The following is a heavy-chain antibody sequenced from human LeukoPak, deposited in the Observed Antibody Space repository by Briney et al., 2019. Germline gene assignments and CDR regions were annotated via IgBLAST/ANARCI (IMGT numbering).Heavy chain of an antibody. CDR2: ISSSSSYI. CDR1: GFTFSSYS. D-gene: IGHD2-21*02. Sequence: EGSLRLSCAASGFTFSSYSMNWVRQAPGKGLEWVSSISSSSSYIYYADSVKGRFTISRDNSKNTLYLQMNSLRAEDTAVYYCAKHKATAILPFDYWGQGTLVTVSS. V-gene: IGHV3-21*04. J-gene: IGHJ4*02. CDR3: AKHKATAILPFDY.